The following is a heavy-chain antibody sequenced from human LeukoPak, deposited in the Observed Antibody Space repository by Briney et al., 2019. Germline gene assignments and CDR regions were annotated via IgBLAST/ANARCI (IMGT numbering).Heavy chain of an antibody. CDR1: GYTFTGYY. CDR3: ARETEAAAGVPTDY. J-gene: IGHJ4*02. Sequence: ASVKVSCKASGYTFTGYYMHWVRQAPGQGLEWMGWINPNSGGTNYAQRFQGRVTMTRDTSISTAYMELSRLRSDDTAVYYCARETEAAAGVPTDYWGQGTLVTVSS. V-gene: IGHV1-2*02. CDR2: INPNSGGT. D-gene: IGHD6-13*01.